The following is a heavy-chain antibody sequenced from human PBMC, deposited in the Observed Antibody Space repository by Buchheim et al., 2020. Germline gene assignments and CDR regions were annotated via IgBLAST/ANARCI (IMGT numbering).Heavy chain of an antibody. CDR1: GYTFTSYY. J-gene: IGHJ6*02. Sequence: QVQLVQSGAEVKKPGASVKVSCKASGYTFTSYYMHWVRQAPGQGLEWMGIINPSGGSTSYAQKFQGRVTMTRDTSTSTVDMELSSLRSEDTAVYYCARDGDTYGSGSYNNYYYYYGMDVWGQGTT. CDR2: INPSGGST. CDR3: ARDGDTYGSGSYNNYYYYYGMDV. D-gene: IGHD3-10*01. V-gene: IGHV1-46*01.